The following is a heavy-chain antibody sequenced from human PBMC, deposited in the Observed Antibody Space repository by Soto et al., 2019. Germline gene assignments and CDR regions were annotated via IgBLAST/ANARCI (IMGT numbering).Heavy chain of an antibody. CDR2: INHSGST. D-gene: IGHD1-20*01. J-gene: IGHJ6*02. V-gene: IGHV4-34*01. Sequence: SETLSLTCAVYGGSFSGDYWSWIRQPPVKGLEWIGEINHSGSTNYNPSLKSRVTISVDTSKNQFSLKLSSVTAADTAVYYCARNNWNVLGDYYYYYGMDVWGQATTVTVSS. CDR1: GGSFSGDY. CDR3: ARNNWNVLGDYYYYYGMDV.